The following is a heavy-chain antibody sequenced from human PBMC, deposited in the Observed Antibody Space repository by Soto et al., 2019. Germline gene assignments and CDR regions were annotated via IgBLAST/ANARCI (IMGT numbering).Heavy chain of an antibody. D-gene: IGHD4-17*01. CDR3: TRPDYGDSDYYGMDV. CDR1: GGTFIGSA. J-gene: IGHJ6*02. V-gene: IGHV3-73*01. CDR2: IRSKANSYAT. Sequence: GGPLRVSCAAAGGTFIGSAGHWVRQTSGKGLEWVGRIRSKANSYATAYAASVKGRFTISRDDSKNTAYLQMNSLKTEDTAVYYCTRPDYGDSDYYGMDVWGQGTTVTVSS.